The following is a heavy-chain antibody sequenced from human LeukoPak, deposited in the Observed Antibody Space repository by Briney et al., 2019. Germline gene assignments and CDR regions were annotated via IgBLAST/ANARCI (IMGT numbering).Heavy chain of an antibody. V-gene: IGHV1-8*01. CDR3: ARGSYYGSGFLFDY. Sequence: GASVKVSCKASGYTFTSYDINWVRQATGQGLEWMGWMNPNSGNTGYAQKFQGRVTMTRNTSISTAYMELSSLRSEDTAVYYCARGSYYGSGFLFDYWGQGALVTVSS. J-gene: IGHJ4*02. CDR1: GYTFTSYD. CDR2: MNPNSGNT. D-gene: IGHD3-10*01.